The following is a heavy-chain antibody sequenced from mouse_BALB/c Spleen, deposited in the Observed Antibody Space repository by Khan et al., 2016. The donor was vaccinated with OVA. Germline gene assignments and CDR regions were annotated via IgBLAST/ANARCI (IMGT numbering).Heavy chain of an antibody. V-gene: IGHV1-4*01. Sequence: VQLQESGAELARPGASVKMSCKASGYTFTSYTMHWVKQRPGQGPEWIGYINPSSSYPNYNQKFKDKATLTADKSSSTAYMQLSSLTSEDSAVYYCTREGAYYRSDGWFAYWGQGTLVTVSA. CDR1: GYTFTSYT. D-gene: IGHD2-14*01. CDR2: INPSSSYP. J-gene: IGHJ3*01. CDR3: TREGAYYRSDGWFAY.